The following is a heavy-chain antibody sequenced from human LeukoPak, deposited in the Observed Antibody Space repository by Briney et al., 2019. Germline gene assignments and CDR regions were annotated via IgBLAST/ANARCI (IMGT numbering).Heavy chain of an antibody. CDR3: AKDSYSSSWYVSDPRFDY. D-gene: IGHD6-13*01. CDR1: GFTFSSYG. J-gene: IGHJ4*02. CDR2: IRYDGSNK. V-gene: IGHV3-30*02. Sequence: GGSLRLSCAASGFTFSSYGMHWVRQAPGKGLEWAAFIRYDGSNKYYADSVKGRFTISRDNSKNTLYLQMNGLRAEDTAVYYCAKDSYSSSWYVSDPRFDYWGQGTLVTVSS.